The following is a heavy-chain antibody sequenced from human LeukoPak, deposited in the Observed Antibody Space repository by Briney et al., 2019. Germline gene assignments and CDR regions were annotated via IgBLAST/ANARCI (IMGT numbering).Heavy chain of an antibody. CDR1: GFTFSSYA. J-gene: IGHJ4*02. D-gene: IGHD5-12*01. CDR3: AKSGGYDNKRDFDY. V-gene: IGHV3-23*01. Sequence: RPGGSLRLSCAASGFTFSSYAMSWVRQAPGKGLEWVSAISGSGGSTYYADSVKGRFTISRGNSKNTLYLQMNSLRAEDTAVYYCAKSGGYDNKRDFDYWGQGTLVTVSS. CDR2: ISGSGGST.